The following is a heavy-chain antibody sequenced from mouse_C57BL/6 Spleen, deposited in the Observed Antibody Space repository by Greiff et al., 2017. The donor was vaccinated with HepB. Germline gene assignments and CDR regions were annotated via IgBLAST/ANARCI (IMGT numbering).Heavy chain of an antibody. Sequence: VKLMESGAELVKPGASVKISCKASGYAFSSYWMNWVKQRPGKGLEWIGQIYPGDGDTNYNGKFKGKATLTADKSSSTAYMQLSSLTSEDSAVYFCARDYYGSSPLFAYWGQGTLVTVSA. CDR1: GYAFSSYW. V-gene: IGHV1-80*01. J-gene: IGHJ3*01. CDR3: ARDYYGSSPLFAY. CDR2: IYPGDGDT. D-gene: IGHD1-1*01.